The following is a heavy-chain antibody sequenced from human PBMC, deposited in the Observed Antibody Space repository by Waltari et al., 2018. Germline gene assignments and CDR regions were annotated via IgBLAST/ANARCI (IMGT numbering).Heavy chain of an antibody. CDR3: ARPYSVNCFDP. Sequence: QLQLQESGPGLVKPSETLSLTCTFSGGSISSSSNYWGWIRQPPGKGLEWIGSIHYSGGTYYNPSLKSRVTISVDTTKNQFSLKLSSVTAADTAVYYCARPYSVNCFDPWGQGTLVTVSS. D-gene: IGHD2-21*01. CDR1: GGSISSSSNY. J-gene: IGHJ5*02. V-gene: IGHV4-39*01. CDR2: IHYSGGT.